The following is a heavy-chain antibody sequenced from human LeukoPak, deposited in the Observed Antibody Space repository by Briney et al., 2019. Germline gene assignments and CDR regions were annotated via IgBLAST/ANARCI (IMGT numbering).Heavy chain of an antibody. Sequence: PGGSLRLSCAASGFTFSSYVMSWVRQAPGKGLEWVSAISGSGGSTYYADSVKGRFTISRDNSKNTLYLQMNSLRAEDTAVYYCAKGLASRDCSGGSCYGWFDPWGQGTLVTVSS. V-gene: IGHV3-23*01. CDR3: AKGLASRDCSGGSCYGWFDP. CDR1: GFTFSSYV. D-gene: IGHD2-15*01. CDR2: ISGSGGST. J-gene: IGHJ5*02.